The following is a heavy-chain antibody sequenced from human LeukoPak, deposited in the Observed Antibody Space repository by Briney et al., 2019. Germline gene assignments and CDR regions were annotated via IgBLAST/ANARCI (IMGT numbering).Heavy chain of an antibody. CDR2: IYYSGST. J-gene: IGHJ6*03. V-gene: IGHV4-59*01. Sequence: SETLSLTCTVSGGSISSYYWSWIRQPPGKGLEWIGYIYYSGSTNYSPSLKSRVTMSLDTSKNQFSLKLTSVTAADTAVYFCARGTYYSDSSGYSYYSYYYMDVWGKGTTVTISS. CDR1: GGSISSYY. CDR3: ARGTYYSDSSGYSYYSYYYMDV. D-gene: IGHD3-22*01.